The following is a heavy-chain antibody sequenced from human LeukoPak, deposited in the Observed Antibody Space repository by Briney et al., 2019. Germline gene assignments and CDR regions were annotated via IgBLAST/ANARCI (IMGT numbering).Heavy chain of an antibody. Sequence: SETLSLTCTVSGYSISTGYYWGWIRQPPGKGLEWIGSMYHSGSTYYNPSLKSRVTMSADTSKNQFSLKLNSVTAADTAVYYCARDRASGWLDYWGQGTLVTVSS. V-gene: IGHV4-38-2*02. D-gene: IGHD6-19*01. CDR2: MYHSGST. CDR3: ARDRASGWLDY. CDR1: GYSISTGYY. J-gene: IGHJ4*02.